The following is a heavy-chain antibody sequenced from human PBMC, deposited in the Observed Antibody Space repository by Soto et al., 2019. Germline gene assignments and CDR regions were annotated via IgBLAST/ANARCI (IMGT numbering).Heavy chain of an antibody. CDR1: GFTFSSYA. D-gene: IGHD4-17*01. Sequence: EVQLLESGGGLVQPGGSLRLSCAASGFTFSSYAMNWVRQAPGKGLEWVSVISGSGGSTYYADAVKGRFTISRDNSKNTLYLQMHRLRAEDTAVYYCAKRTVGWYFDLWRRGTLVTVSS. V-gene: IGHV3-23*01. CDR3: AKRTVGWYFDL. CDR2: ISGSGGST. J-gene: IGHJ2*01.